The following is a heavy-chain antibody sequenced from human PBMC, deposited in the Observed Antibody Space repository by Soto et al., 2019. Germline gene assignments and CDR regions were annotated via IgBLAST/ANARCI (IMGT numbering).Heavy chain of an antibody. CDR2: ISSSSSYI. CDR3: ARVAGTPPRFLEWSHDAFDI. CDR1: GFTFSSYA. D-gene: IGHD3-3*01. Sequence: GGSLRLSCAASGFTFSSYALSWVRQAPGKGLKLVSSISSSSSYIYYADSVKGRFTISRDNAKNSLYLQMNSLRAEDTAVYYCARVAGTPPRFLEWSHDAFDIWGQGTMVTVSS. J-gene: IGHJ3*02. V-gene: IGHV3-21*01.